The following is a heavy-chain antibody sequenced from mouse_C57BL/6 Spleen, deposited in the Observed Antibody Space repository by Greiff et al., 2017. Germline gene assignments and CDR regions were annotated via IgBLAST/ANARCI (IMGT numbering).Heavy chain of an antibody. CDR2: ISSGGSYT. V-gene: IGHV5-6*01. J-gene: IGHJ4*01. D-gene: IGHD2-10*02. CDR3: ARMYGNYEGDAMDY. CDR1: GFTFSSYG. Sequence: EVMLVESGGDLVKPGGSLKLSCEAPGFTFSSYGMSWVRQTPDKRLEWVATISSGGSYTYYPASVKGRFTITRDNAKNTLYLQMSSLKSEDTAMYYFARMYGNYEGDAMDYWGQGTSVTVSS.